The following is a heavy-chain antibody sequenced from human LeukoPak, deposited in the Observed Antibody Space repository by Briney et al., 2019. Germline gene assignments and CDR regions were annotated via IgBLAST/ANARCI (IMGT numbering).Heavy chain of an antibody. CDR3: ARDWSHRWELHAFDI. CDR1: GGSISSSSYY. J-gene: IGHJ3*02. CDR2: IHYSGST. V-gene: IGHV4-39*07. Sequence: SETLSLTCTVSGGSISSSSYYWGRIRQPPGKGLEWIGSIHYSGSTNYNPSLKSRVTISVDTSKNQFSLKLSSVTAADTAVYYCARDWSHRWELHAFDIWGQGTMVTVSS. D-gene: IGHD1-26*01.